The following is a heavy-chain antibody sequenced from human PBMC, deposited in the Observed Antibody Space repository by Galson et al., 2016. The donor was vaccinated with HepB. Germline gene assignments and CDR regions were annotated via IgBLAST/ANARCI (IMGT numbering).Heavy chain of an antibody. CDR2: ISYDGTDK. D-gene: IGHD3-22*01. J-gene: IGHJ6*02. V-gene: IGHV3-30*04. CDR3: ARTGLGDFFHDGSGKHNYGMDV. CDR1: GFTFNTYA. Sequence: SLRLSCAASGFTFNTYAMHWVRQAPGKGLEWVALISYDGTDKYYADSVRGRFTISRDNSKNTLYLQIHSLRSEDTAVYYSARTGLGDFFHDGSGKHNYGMDVWGRGTTVTVSS.